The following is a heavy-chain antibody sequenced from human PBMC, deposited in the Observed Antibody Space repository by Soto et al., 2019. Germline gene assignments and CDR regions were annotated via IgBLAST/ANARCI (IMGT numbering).Heavy chain of an antibody. J-gene: IGHJ4*02. D-gene: IGHD3-22*01. CDR1: GFTFGSHW. Sequence: EVQLVESGGGLVQPGGSLRLSCAASGFTFGSHWMHWVRQAPGKGLVYVSRISSGGTTTNYAESVKGLFTISRDNARNTLYLQMNIMRVEDTAVYYGARLGTSYATSGFLYWGQGTPVTVSS. CDR3: ARLGTSYATSGFLY. CDR2: ISSGGTTT. V-gene: IGHV3-74*01.